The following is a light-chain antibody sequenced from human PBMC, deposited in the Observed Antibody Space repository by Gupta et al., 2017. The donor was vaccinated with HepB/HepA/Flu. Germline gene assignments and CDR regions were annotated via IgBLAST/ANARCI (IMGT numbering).Light chain of an antibody. Sequence: SYELTQQPSVSVSPGQTASITCSGDKLGDKYACWYQQKPGQSPVLVIYQDSKRPSGIPERFSGSNSGNTATLTISGTQAMDEADYYCQAWDSSTLVFGGGTKLTVL. CDR2: QDS. CDR1: KLGDKY. V-gene: IGLV3-1*01. CDR3: QAWDSSTLV. J-gene: IGLJ2*01.